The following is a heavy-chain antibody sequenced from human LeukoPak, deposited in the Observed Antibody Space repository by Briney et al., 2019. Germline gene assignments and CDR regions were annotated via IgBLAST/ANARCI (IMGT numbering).Heavy chain of an antibody. CDR3: ASAHYYDSSYYFDY. V-gene: IGHV1-69*06. D-gene: IGHD3-22*01. J-gene: IGHJ4*02. Sequence: ASVKVSCKASGGTFSSYVISWVRQAPGQGLEWMGGIIPIFGTANYAQKFQGRVTITADKSTSTAYMELSSLRSEDTAVYYCASAHYYDSSYYFDYWGQGTLVTVSS. CDR2: IIPIFGTA. CDR1: GGTFSSYV.